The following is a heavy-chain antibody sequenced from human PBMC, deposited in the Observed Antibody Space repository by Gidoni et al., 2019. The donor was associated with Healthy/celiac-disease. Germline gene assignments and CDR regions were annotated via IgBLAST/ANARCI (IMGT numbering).Heavy chain of an antibody. D-gene: IGHD5-12*01. V-gene: IGHV1-2*04. CDR3: AREFQPKYSGYESGAFDI. CDR1: GYTFTGYY. CDR2: INPNSGGT. J-gene: IGHJ3*02. Sequence: QVQLVQSGAEVKKPGASVKVSCKASGYTFTGYYMHGVRQAPGQGLEWMGWINPNSGGTNYAQKFQGWVTMTRDTSISTAYMELSRLRSDDTAVYYCAREFQPKYSGYESGAFDIWGQGTMVTVSS.